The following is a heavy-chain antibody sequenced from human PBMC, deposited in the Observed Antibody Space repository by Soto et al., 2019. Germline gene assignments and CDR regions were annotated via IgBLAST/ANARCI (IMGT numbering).Heavy chain of an antibody. CDR1: GFTFSSYW. CDR3: VRHGGYYFDY. Sequence: EVQLVESGGGLVQPGESLRLSCAVSGFTFSSYWMSWVRQAPGKGLEWVANIKRDGNEKYYVDSVKGRVTISRDNAKNSQYLQMNSLRAEDTAVYYCVRHGGYYFDYWGQGTLVTVSS. V-gene: IGHV3-7*04. CDR2: IKRDGNEK. J-gene: IGHJ4*02.